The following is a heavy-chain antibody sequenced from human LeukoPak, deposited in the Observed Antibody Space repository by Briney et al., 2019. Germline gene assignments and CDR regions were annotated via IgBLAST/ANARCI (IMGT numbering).Heavy chain of an antibody. CDR1: GSRFTGYW. CDR2: IYPGDSDN. J-gene: IGHJ4*02. Sequence: GASLEISCKGSGSRFTGYWIGWVRQLPGKGLEWMGIIYPGDSDNRYSTSFQGQVTISADKSIDTAYLQWSSLKASDTGMYYCARHRPGYVGGPYYFDYWGQGTLVTVSS. CDR3: ARHRPGYVGGPYYFDY. D-gene: IGHD2-2*01. V-gene: IGHV5-51*01.